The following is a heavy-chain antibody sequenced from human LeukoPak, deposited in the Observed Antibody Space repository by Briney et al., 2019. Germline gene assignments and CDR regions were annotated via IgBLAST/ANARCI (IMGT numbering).Heavy chain of an antibody. CDR3: AKSPYIVVATAIPYYFDY. Sequence: PGGSLRLSCAASGFTFSSYGMHWVRQAPGKGLEWVAVISYDGSNKYYADSVKGRFTISRDNSKNTLYLQMNSLRAEDTAVYYCAKSPYIVVATAIPYYFDYWGQGTLVTVSS. V-gene: IGHV3-30*18. D-gene: IGHD2-21*02. CDR2: ISYDGSNK. CDR1: GFTFSSYG. J-gene: IGHJ4*02.